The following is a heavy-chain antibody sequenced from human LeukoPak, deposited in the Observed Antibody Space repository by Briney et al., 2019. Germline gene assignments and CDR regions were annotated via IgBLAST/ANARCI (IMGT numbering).Heavy chain of an antibody. CDR3: ARVRDYYDSSGYYHFGY. CDR1: GGTFSSYA. J-gene: IGHJ4*02. Sequence: GASVKVSCKASGGTFSSYAISWVRQAPGQGLEWMGGIIPIFGTANYAQKFQGRVTIITDESTSTAYMELSSLRSEDTAVYYCARVRDYYDSSGYYHFGYWGQGTLVTVSS. CDR2: IIPIFGTA. D-gene: IGHD3-22*01. V-gene: IGHV1-69*05.